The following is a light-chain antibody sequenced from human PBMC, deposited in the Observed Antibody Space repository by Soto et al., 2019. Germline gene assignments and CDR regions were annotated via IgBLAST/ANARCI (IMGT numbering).Light chain of an antibody. J-gene: IGKJ2*01. CDR3: QQGHNWPLT. CDR2: GAS. CDR1: QSISSE. V-gene: IGKV3-15*01. Sequence: EIVMTKSPATLSVSPGESATLSCRASQSISSELAWYQQKPGQPPRLLIYGASTRATGVPARFTGSGSGSDFTLTISGLRSEDFAVYYCQQGHNWPLTFGQGTRLEI.